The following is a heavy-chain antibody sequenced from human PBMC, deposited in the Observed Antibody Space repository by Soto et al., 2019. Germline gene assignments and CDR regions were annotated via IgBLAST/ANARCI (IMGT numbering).Heavy chain of an antibody. CDR2: ISDDGSTA. CDR3: ARGPRVSSTGTGAH. Sequence: VGSRIISCAVSGFTFSAYWMHWVRQVPGKGLTWVSRISDDGSTATYADSVKGRFVISRDNAKNSLYLEMNTLRADDSGLYYCARGPRVSSTGTGAHWGRGTLVTVS. J-gene: IGHJ4*02. D-gene: IGHD1-1*01. V-gene: IGHV3-74*01. CDR1: GFTFSAYW.